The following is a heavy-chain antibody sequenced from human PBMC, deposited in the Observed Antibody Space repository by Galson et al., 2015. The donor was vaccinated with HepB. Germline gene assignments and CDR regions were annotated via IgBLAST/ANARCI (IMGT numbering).Heavy chain of an antibody. V-gene: IGHV3-48*01. J-gene: IGHJ4*02. D-gene: IGHD3-10*01. CDR2: ISSSSTI. CDR1: GFTFSSYS. CDR3: ARDGYYYGSGSYYKYYFDY. Sequence: SLRLSCAASGFTFSSYSMNWVRQAPGKGLEWVSYISSSSTIYYADSVKGRFTISRDNAKNSLYLQMNSLRAEDTAVYYCARDGYYYGSGSYYKYYFDYWGQGTLVTVSS.